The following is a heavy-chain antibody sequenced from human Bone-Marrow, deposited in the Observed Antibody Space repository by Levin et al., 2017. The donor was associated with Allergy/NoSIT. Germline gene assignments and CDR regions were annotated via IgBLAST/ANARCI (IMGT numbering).Heavy chain of an antibody. Sequence: PGGSLRLSCAASGFNFGNYAMAWVRQAPGKGLEWVSLISNNGATTYYADSVKGRFTISRDNSKNRLYLQMNSLRVEDAAVYYCAKRGGGLSRVFDFWGQGTLVAVSP. V-gene: IGHV3-23*01. CDR2: ISNNGATT. CDR3: AKRGGGLSRVFDF. J-gene: IGHJ4*02. D-gene: IGHD6-25*01. CDR1: GFNFGNYA.